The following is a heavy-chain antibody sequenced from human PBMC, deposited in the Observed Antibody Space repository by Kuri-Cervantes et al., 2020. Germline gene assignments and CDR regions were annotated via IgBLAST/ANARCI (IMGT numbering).Heavy chain of an antibody. J-gene: IGHJ3*02. CDR3: ARDCSSSSCYAYAFDI. CDR2: IYWDDDK. CDR1: GFSLSTSGVG. D-gene: IGHD2-2*01. V-gene: IGHV2-5*02. Sequence: SGPTLVKPTQTLTLTCTFSGFSLSTSGVGVGWIRQPPGKALEWLALIYWDDDKRYSPSLKSRLTITKDTSKNQVVLTMTNMDPVDTATYYCARDCSSSSCYAYAFDIWGQGTMVTVSS.